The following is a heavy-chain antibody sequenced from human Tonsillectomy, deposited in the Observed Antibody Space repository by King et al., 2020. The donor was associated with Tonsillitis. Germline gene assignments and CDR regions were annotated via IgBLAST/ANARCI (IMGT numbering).Heavy chain of an antibody. Sequence: QLVQSGTEVKKPGASVKVSCKASGYTFISYGISWVRQAPGQGLEWMGWISTYNGNTISAQKLQDRVTMTTDSFTSTAYMVLRSLRSDDTAVYYCARVESSGWSPWFDPWGQGTLVTVSS. D-gene: IGHD6-19*01. J-gene: IGHJ5*02. CDR3: ARVESSGWSPWFDP. CDR2: ISTYNGNT. CDR1: GYTFISYG. V-gene: IGHV1-18*04.